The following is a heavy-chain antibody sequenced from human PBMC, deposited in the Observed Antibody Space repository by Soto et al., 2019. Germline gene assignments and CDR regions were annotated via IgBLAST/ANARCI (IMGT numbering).Heavy chain of an antibody. CDR3: ARDSSSSYDAFDI. D-gene: IGHD6-6*01. V-gene: IGHV1-69*13. CDR2: IIPIFGTA. Sequence: GASVKVSCKASGGTFSSYTISWVRQAPGQGLEWMGGIIPIFGTANYTQKFQGRVTITADESTSTAYMELSSLRSEDTAVYYCARDSSSSYDAFDIWGQGTMVTVSS. CDR1: GGTFSSYT. J-gene: IGHJ3*02.